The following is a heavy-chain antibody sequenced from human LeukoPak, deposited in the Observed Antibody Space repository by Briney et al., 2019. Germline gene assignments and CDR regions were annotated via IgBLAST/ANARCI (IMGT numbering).Heavy chain of an antibody. V-gene: IGHV4-38-2*01. CDR2: LYHSDSA. CDR3: ARATQGQLGRNWFDP. CDR1: GYSISNGYY. J-gene: IGHJ5*02. D-gene: IGHD6-6*01. Sequence: SETLSLTCAVSGYSISNGYYWVWIRQPPGRGLEWIGSLYHSDSAYYNTSLRSRVSMSVDTSKNQFSLTLSFVTAADTAVYYCARATQGQLGRNWFDPWGQGTLVTVSS.